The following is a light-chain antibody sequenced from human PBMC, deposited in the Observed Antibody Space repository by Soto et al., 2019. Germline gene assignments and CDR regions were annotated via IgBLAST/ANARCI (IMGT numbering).Light chain of an antibody. Sequence: EIVLTQSPGTLSLSPGERATISCRASQSVRSDVGWYQQKPGQAPRLLIYHTSNRATGIPARFSGSGSGTDFTLTISSLEPEDFAVYYCQQSIDWPLTFGQGTKVEVK. V-gene: IGKV3-11*01. J-gene: IGKJ1*01. CDR1: QSVRSD. CDR3: QQSIDWPLT. CDR2: HTS.